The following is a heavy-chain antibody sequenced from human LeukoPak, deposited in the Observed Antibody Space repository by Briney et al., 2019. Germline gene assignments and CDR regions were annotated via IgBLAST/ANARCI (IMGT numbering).Heavy chain of an antibody. CDR1: GFTVISYG. CDR3: AKARIASAGTGAFDV. Sequence: GGSLRLSCAASGFTVISYGMTWVREAPGKGLEWVSAFSATDGSAQYAESVKGRFTISRDNSKNSLYLQMNSLRDEDTAVYHCAKARIASAGTGAFDVWGQGTMVTVSS. D-gene: IGHD6-13*01. J-gene: IGHJ3*01. CDR2: FSATDGSA. V-gene: IGHV3-23*01.